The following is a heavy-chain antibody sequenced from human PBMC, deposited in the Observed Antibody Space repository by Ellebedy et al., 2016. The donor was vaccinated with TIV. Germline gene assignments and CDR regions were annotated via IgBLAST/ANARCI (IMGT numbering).Heavy chain of an antibody. CDR3: ARDKAHCDGSRCVGGNWFGP. CDR1: GGTSTSLP. Sequence: SVKVSCXASGGTSTSLPISWVRQAPGQGLEWVGGIIPTAGIVDYSQKLQGRVTITADESSNTTYMELRSLRSEDTAVYYCARDKAHCDGSRCVGGNWFGPWGQGTLVTVSS. J-gene: IGHJ5*02. V-gene: IGHV1-69*10. D-gene: IGHD2-21*01. CDR2: IIPTAGIV.